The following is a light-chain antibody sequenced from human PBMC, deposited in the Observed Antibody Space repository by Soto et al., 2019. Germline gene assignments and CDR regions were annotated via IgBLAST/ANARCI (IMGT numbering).Light chain of an antibody. V-gene: IGLV2-14*01. CDR2: EVT. J-gene: IGLJ1*01. Sequence: QSALTQPASVSGSPGQSITISCTGTSSDVGGYNHVSWYQHHPGKAPKRIIYEVTKRPSGVSNRFSGSKSGDTASLTISGIQAEDEADYYCSSHTASTNRIFGAGTKLTVL. CDR1: SSDVGGYNH. CDR3: SSHTASTNRI.